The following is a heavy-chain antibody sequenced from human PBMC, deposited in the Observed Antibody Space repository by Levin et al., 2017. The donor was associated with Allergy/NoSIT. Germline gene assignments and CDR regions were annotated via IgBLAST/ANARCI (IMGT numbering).Heavy chain of an antibody. D-gene: IGHD6-13*01. CDR1: GGSISSSSYY. Sequence: PGGSLRLSCTVSGGSISSSSYYWGWIRQPPGKGLEWIGSIYYSGSTYSNPSLKSRVTISVDTSKNQFSLKLSSVTAADTAVYYCARDRTGYSSPFDYWGQGTLVTVSS. V-gene: IGHV4-39*07. J-gene: IGHJ4*02. CDR2: IYYSGST. CDR3: ARDRTGYSSPFDY.